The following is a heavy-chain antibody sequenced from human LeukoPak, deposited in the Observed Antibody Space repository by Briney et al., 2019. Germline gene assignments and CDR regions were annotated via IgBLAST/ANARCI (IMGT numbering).Heavy chain of an antibody. Sequence: GGSLRLPCAASGFTFSSYWMHWVRQAPGKGLVWVSRINSDGSSTIYADSVKGRFTISRDNAKNTLYLQMNSLRAEDTAVYYCARGTYYYDSSGYPLFDYWGQGTLVTVSS. CDR3: ARGTYYYDSSGYPLFDY. V-gene: IGHV3-74*01. D-gene: IGHD3-22*01. CDR2: INSDGSST. CDR1: GFTFSSYW. J-gene: IGHJ4*02.